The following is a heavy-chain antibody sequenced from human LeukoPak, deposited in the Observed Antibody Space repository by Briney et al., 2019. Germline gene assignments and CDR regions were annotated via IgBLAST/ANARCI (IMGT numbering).Heavy chain of an antibody. V-gene: IGHV1-69*01. J-gene: IGHJ5*02. CDR3: ARCYDLWSGYYRWLDP. CDR1: GGTFSSYA. D-gene: IGHD3-3*01. CDR2: IIPVFGAP. Sequence: ASVKVSCKASGGTFSSYAISWVRQAPGQGLEWMGGIIPVFGAPNYAQKFQGRVTITADESTSTAYMELSSLRSEDTAVYYCARCYDLWSGYYRWLDPWGQGTLVTVSS.